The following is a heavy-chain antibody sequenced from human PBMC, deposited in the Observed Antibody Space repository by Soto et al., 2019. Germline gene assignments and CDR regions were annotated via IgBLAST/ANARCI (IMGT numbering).Heavy chain of an antibody. D-gene: IGHD6-19*01. J-gene: IGHJ4*02. Sequence: GGSLRLSCAASGFTFSSYGMHWVRQAPGKGLEWVAVISYDGSNKYYADSVKGRFTISRDNSKNTLYLQMNSLRAEDTAVYYCAKVQRPIAVAGTFFDYWGQGTLVTVSS. V-gene: IGHV3-30*18. CDR3: AKVQRPIAVAGTFFDY. CDR1: GFTFSSYG. CDR2: ISYDGSNK.